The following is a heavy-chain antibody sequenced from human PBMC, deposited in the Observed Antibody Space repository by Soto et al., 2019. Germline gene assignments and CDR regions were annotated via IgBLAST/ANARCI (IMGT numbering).Heavy chain of an antibody. V-gene: IGHV3-43*01. CDR2: ISWDGGSI. CDR1: GFKFDDYM. J-gene: IGHJ5*01. Sequence: GGSLRLSCEASGFKFDDYMMHWVRQAPGKGLEWISLISWDGGSIDYADSIKGRFTVSRDNSKTSLYLHMHSLTSDDTAFYFCAKEGNGGSSLDSWGQGTLVTVSS. D-gene: IGHD2-15*01. CDR3: AKEGNGGSSLDS.